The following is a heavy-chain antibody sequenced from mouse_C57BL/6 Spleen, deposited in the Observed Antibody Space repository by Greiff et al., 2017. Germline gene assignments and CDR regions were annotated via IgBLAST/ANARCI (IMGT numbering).Heavy chain of an antibody. Sequence: VQLQQSGTELVKPGASVKLSCKASGYTFTSYWMHWVKQRPGQGLEWIGNINPSNGGANYNEKFKNKATLTVDKSSSTAYMQLSSLTAEDSAVYYCARGVTVVRFYAMDYWGQGTSVTVSA. CDR1: GYTFTSYW. D-gene: IGHD1-1*01. CDR3: ARGVTVVRFYAMDY. J-gene: IGHJ4*01. V-gene: IGHV1-53*01. CDR2: INPSNGGA.